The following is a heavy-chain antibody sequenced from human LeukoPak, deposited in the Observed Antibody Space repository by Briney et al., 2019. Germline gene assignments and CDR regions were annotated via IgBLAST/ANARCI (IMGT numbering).Heavy chain of an antibody. Sequence: PGGSLRLSCAASGFTFSSYSMNWVRQAPGKGLEWVSSISSSSSYIYYADSVKGRFTISRDNAKNSLYLQMNSLRAEDTAVYYCARRPVVVPVADYWGQGTLVTVSS. CDR3: ARRPVVVPVADY. D-gene: IGHD2-2*01. CDR2: ISSSSSYI. CDR1: GFTFSSYS. J-gene: IGHJ4*02. V-gene: IGHV3-21*01.